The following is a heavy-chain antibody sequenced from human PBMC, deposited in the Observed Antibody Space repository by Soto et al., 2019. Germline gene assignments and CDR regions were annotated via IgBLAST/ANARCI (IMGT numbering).Heavy chain of an antibody. J-gene: IGHJ4*02. CDR3: ARDRGFGELHGTYYFDY. CDR2: IYHSGST. CDR1: GGSISSSNW. D-gene: IGHD3-10*01. V-gene: IGHV4-4*02. Sequence: QVQLQESGPGLVKPSGTLSLTCAVSGGSISSSNWWSWVRQPPGKGLEWIGEIYHSGSTNYNPSPKSRVTISVDKSKNQFSLKLSSVTAAATAVYYCARDRGFGELHGTYYFDYWGQGTLVTVSS.